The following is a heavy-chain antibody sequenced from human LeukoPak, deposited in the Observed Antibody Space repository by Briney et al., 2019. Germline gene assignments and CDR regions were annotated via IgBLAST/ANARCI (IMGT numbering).Heavy chain of an antibody. CDR1: GFIFRDYA. Sequence: GGSLRLSCVASGFIFRDYAMSWVRQTPAGGLEWVSSLRGDGETFYTDSVKGRLTLSRDHSRNTVYLQLSNLRVEDTAVYYCAKASWVSSADAVLWGQGTLVTVS. V-gene: IGHV3-23*01. CDR3: AKASWVSSADAVL. D-gene: IGHD3-16*01. CDR2: LRGDGET. J-gene: IGHJ4*02.